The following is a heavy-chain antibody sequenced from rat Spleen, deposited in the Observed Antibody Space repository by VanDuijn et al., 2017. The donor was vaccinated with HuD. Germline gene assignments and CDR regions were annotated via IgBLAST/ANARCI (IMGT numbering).Heavy chain of an antibody. Sequence: EVQLVESGGGLVQPGRSLKLSCAASGFTFSDFYMAWVRQAPGKGLEWVASITNASGRTYYPDSVKGRFTISRDTAQNTLYLQMDSLRSEDTATYYCARHGDYGSYYFDYWGQGVMVTVSS. CDR2: ITNASGRT. J-gene: IGHJ2*01. CDR3: ARHGDYGSYYFDY. D-gene: IGHD1-3*01. V-gene: IGHV5-25*01. CDR1: GFTFSDFY.